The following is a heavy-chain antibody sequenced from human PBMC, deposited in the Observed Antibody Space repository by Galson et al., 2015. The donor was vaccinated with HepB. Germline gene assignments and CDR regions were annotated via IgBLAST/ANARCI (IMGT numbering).Heavy chain of an antibody. V-gene: IGHV3-23*01. CDR3: AKGDWMDV. CDR2: ITPSADRT. CDR1: GFTFGSSP. J-gene: IGHJ6*02. D-gene: IGHD2-21*02. Sequence: SLRLSCAGSGFTFGSSPMTWVRQAPGKGLDWVSAITPSADRTFYADSVRGRFTISRDNSRNTLYLQMNSLRAEDTAVYFCAKGDWMDVWGQVTTVTVSS.